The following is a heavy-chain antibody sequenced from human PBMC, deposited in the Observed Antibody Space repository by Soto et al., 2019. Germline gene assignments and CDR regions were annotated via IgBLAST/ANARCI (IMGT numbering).Heavy chain of an antibody. V-gene: IGHV4-4*07. Sequence: QVQLQESGPGLVKPSETLSLTCTVSGGSISSYYWSWIRQPAGKGLEWIGRIYTSGSTNYNPSLKSRVNMSVDTSKNHFSLKLSSVTAVDTAVYYCARDRPGPAAMTYFDYWGQGTLVTVSS. CDR1: GGSISSYY. CDR3: ARDRPGPAAMTYFDY. D-gene: IGHD2-2*01. CDR2: IYTSGST. J-gene: IGHJ4*02.